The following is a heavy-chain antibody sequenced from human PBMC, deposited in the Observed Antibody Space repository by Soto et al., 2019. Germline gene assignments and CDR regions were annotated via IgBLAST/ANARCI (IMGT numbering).Heavy chain of an antibody. J-gene: IGHJ4*02. CDR1: GGSISGSY. V-gene: IGHV4-59*01. CDR2: LHYSGST. Sequence: PSETLSLTCTVSGGSISGSYWYWIRQPPGEGLEWIGNLHYSGSTNYNPSLKSRVSIFLDMSKNQISLKLVSLTAADTAVYYCARGVDYYDSSGFSPYLDHRGQGTLVTVSS. D-gene: IGHD3-22*01. CDR3: ARGVDYYDSSGFSPYLDH.